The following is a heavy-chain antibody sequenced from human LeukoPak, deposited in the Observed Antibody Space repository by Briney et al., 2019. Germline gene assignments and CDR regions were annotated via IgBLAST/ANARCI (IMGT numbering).Heavy chain of an antibody. CDR3: ASSVGGFWSGYYPSYYGMDV. J-gene: IGHJ6*02. D-gene: IGHD3-3*01. Sequence: RASVKVSCTASGYTFTSYYMHWVRQAPGQGLEWMGIINPSGGSTSYAQKFQGRVTMTRDTSTSTVYMELSSLRSEDTAVYYCASSVGGFWSGYYPSYYGMDVWGQGTTVTVSS. V-gene: IGHV1-46*01. CDR1: GYTFTSYY. CDR2: INPSGGST.